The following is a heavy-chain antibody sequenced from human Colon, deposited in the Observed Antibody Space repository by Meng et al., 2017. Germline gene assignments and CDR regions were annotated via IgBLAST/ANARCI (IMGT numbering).Heavy chain of an antibody. D-gene: IGHD3-22*01. CDR1: GDSISSGGYY. Sequence: LRLSCTVSGDSISSGGYYWTWIRQHPRKGLEWIGYIDYSGTTYYNPSLKSPRTISIETSRNQFSLNLASVTAADTAVYYCARALRGYGSSGFYVDYFDSWGQGAQVTVSS. J-gene: IGHJ4*02. V-gene: IGHV4-31*01. CDR3: ARALRGYGSSGFYVDYFDS. CDR2: IDYSGTT.